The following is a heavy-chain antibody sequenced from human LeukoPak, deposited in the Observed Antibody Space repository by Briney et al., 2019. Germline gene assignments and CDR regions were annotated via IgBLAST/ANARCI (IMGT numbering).Heavy chain of an antibody. J-gene: IGHJ4*02. CDR3: ARDTTYYYDSSGYGGYFDY. CDR1: GFTFSSYW. Sequence: GGSLRLSCAASGFTFSSYWMSWVRQAPGKGLEWVANIKQDGSEKYYVASVKGRFTISRDNAKNSLYLQMNSLRAEDTAVYYCARDTTYYYDSSGYGGYFDYWGQGTPVTVSS. V-gene: IGHV3-7*01. CDR2: IKQDGSEK. D-gene: IGHD3-22*01.